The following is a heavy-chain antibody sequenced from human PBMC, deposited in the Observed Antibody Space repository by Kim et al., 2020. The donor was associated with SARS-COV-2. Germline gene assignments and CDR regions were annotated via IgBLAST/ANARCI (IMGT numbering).Heavy chain of an antibody. D-gene: IGHD3-22*01. CDR3: ARPQYYYDGSGRPQVDAFDI. Sequence: GGSLRLSCAASGFTFSTYSMNWVRQAPGKGLEWVSSISSTGTYIYYADSVKGRFTISRDNVNNSLYLKMNSLTAEDTAVYYCARPQYYYDGSGRPQVDAFDIWGQGTMVTVSS. J-gene: IGHJ3*02. CDR1: GFTFSTYS. V-gene: IGHV3-21*01. CDR2: ISSTGTYI.